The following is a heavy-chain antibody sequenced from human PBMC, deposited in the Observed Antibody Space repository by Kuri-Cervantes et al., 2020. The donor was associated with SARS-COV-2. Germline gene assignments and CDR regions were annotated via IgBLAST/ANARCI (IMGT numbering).Heavy chain of an antibody. D-gene: IGHD4-23*01. Sequence: GGSLRLSCAASGFTFSSYAMSWVRQAPGKGLEWVSAISGSGGSTYYADSVKGRFTISRDNAKNSLYLQMNSLRAEDTAVYYCARDYPLRWPFWNYYYYMDVWGKGTTVTVSS. CDR2: ISGSGGST. J-gene: IGHJ6*03. V-gene: IGHV3-23*01. CDR1: GFTFSSYA. CDR3: ARDYPLRWPFWNYYYYMDV.